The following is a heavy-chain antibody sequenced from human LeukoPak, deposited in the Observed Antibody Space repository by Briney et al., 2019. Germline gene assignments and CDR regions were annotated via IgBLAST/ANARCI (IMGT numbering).Heavy chain of an antibody. D-gene: IGHD3-10*01. Sequence: GGSLRLSCAASGFIFGDYSMNWVRQAPGKGLEWVSSISKGSGYKYYADSVRGRFTVSRDNARDSLYLQMNSLRVEDTAIYYCTKDRGTTGPYDYWGQGILVTVSS. J-gene: IGHJ4*02. CDR1: GFIFGDYS. V-gene: IGHV3-21*01. CDR3: TKDRGTTGPYDY. CDR2: ISKGSGYK.